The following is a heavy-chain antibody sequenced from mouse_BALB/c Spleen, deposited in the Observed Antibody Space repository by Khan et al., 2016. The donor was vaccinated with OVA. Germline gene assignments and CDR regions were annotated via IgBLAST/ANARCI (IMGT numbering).Heavy chain of an antibody. V-gene: IGHV1S56*01. CDR1: GYTFTSYD. J-gene: IGHJ4*01. CDR3: EREGLRGVALDY. Sequence: QVQLKQSGPELVKPGALVKISCKASGYTFTSYDINWVKQRPGQGLEWIGWIYPGDGSTKYNEKFKGKATLTADKYSSTAYMQLSSLTYEESAVYFCEREGLRGVALDYWCQGTSVTVSS. D-gene: IGHD2-4*01. CDR2: IYPGDGST.